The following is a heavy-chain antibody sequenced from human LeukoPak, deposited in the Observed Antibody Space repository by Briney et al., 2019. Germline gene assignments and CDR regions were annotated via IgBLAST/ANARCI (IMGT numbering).Heavy chain of an antibody. CDR1: GFTFSSYS. CDR3: ATGGFLEWLLINYFDY. V-gene: IGHV3-21*01. J-gene: IGHJ4*02. D-gene: IGHD3-3*01. Sequence: GGSLRLSCAASGFTFSSYSMNWVRQAPGKGLEWVSSISSSSSYIYYADSVKGRFTISRDNAKNSLYLQMNSLRTEDTAVYYCATGGFLEWLLINYFDYWGQGTLVTVSS. CDR2: ISSSSSYI.